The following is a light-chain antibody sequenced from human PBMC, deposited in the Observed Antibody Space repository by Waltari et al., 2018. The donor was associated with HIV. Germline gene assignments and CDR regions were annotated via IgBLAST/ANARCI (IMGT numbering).Light chain of an antibody. CDR2: WAS. Sequence: DIVMTQSPDSLPVSLGERATSNCKSSQSLLYSTNNKNYLAWYQKNPRQPPKLLIYWASTRESGVPDRFSGGGSGTNFTLAISSLQAEDVAVYYCQQYYIVPLTFGGGTRVEIK. V-gene: IGKV4-1*01. CDR3: QQYYIVPLT. CDR1: QSLLYSTNNKNY. J-gene: IGKJ4*01.